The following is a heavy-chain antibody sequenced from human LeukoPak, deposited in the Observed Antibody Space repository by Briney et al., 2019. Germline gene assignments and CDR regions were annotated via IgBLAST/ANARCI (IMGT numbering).Heavy chain of an antibody. CDR1: GYTFTGYY. CDR3: AREEDTAMVPFDY. Sequence: ASVKVSCKASGYTFTGYYMHWVRQAPGQGLEWMGWINPNSGGTNYAQKFQGRVTMTRDTSISTAYMELSRLRSGDTAAYYCAREEDTAMVPFDYWGQGTLVTVSS. D-gene: IGHD5-18*01. V-gene: IGHV1-2*02. CDR2: INPNSGGT. J-gene: IGHJ4*02.